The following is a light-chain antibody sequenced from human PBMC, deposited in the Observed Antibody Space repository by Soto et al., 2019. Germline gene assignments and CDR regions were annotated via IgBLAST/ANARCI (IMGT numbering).Light chain of an antibody. CDR2: DAS. Sequence: EIVLTQSPATLSLSPGERATLSCRASQSVSSYLAWYQQKPGQAPRLLIYDASNKATGIPARFSGSGSGTDFTLTISSLEPEDFAVYYCQQRSIWPPDTFGQGTKLEI. CDR1: QSVSSY. V-gene: IGKV3-11*01. J-gene: IGKJ2*01. CDR3: QQRSIWPPDT.